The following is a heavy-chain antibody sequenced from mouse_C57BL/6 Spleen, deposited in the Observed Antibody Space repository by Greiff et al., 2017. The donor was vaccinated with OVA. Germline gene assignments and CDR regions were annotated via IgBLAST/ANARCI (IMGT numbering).Heavy chain of an antibody. CDR2: IYPGSGNT. J-gene: IGHJ4*01. CDR3: ARSGDYYDYDEVVYYAMDY. CDR1: GYTFTDYY. D-gene: IGHD2-4*01. Sequence: QVQLKESGAELVRPGASVKLSCKASGYTFTDYYINWVKQRPGQGLEWIARIYPGSGNTYYNEKFKGKATLTAEKSSSTAYMQLSSLTSEDSAVYFCARSGDYYDYDEVVYYAMDYWGQGTSVTVSS. V-gene: IGHV1-76*01.